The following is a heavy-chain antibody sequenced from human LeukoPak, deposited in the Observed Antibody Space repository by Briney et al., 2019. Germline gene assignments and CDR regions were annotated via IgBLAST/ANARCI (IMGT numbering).Heavy chain of an antibody. D-gene: IGHD6-6*01. CDR1: GFTFSIYA. CDR2: INSDGSST. Sequence: GGSLRLSCTASGFTFSIYAMHWVRQAPGKGLVWVSRINSDGSSTSYADSVKGRFTISRDNAKNTLYLQMNSLRAEDTAVYYCARRGAWSSSSSGAFDIWGQGAMVTVSS. J-gene: IGHJ3*02. CDR3: ARRGAWSSSSSGAFDI. V-gene: IGHV3-74*01.